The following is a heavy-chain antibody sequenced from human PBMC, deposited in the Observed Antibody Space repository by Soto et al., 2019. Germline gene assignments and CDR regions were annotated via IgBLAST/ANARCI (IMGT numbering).Heavy chain of an antibody. Sequence: EVQLLESGGGLVQPGGSLRLSCAASGFSFSSYAMTWVRQAPGRGPEWVSAISRSGGSTYYADSVKGRFTISRDNSKNTLYLQLNSLRAEETAVYYCATVPRTSETRLDPWGQGTLVTVSS. V-gene: IGHV3-23*01. D-gene: IGHD2-2*01. CDR3: ATVPRTSETRLDP. CDR1: GFSFSSYA. J-gene: IGHJ5*02. CDR2: ISRSGGST.